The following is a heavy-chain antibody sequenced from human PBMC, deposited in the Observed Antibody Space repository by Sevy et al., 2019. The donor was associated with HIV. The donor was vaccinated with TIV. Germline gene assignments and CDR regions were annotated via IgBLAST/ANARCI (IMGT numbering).Heavy chain of an antibody. CDR1: GGSFSGYY. Sequence: SETLSLTCAVYGGSFSGYYWSWIRQPPGKGLEWIGEINHSGSNNYHPSLKSRVTISVDTSKNQFSLKLSSVTAADTAVYYCARHCSSTSCSHAFDIWGQGTMVTVSS. CDR3: ARHCSSTSCSHAFDI. D-gene: IGHD2-2*01. J-gene: IGHJ3*02. CDR2: INHSGSN. V-gene: IGHV4-34*01.